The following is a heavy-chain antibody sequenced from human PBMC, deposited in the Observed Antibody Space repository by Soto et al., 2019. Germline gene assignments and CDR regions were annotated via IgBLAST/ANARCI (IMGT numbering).Heavy chain of an antibody. CDR3: AKDKGRSLAGGMDV. Sequence: LRLSCAASGFTFGSHGMHWVRQAPGKGLEWVAVIAYDGSNKYYADSVKGRFTISRDNSKNTLYLQMNSLRAEDTAVYYCAKDKGRSLAGGMDVWGQGTTVTVSS. D-gene: IGHD6-19*01. CDR1: GFTFGSHG. CDR2: IAYDGSNK. V-gene: IGHV3-30*18. J-gene: IGHJ6*02.